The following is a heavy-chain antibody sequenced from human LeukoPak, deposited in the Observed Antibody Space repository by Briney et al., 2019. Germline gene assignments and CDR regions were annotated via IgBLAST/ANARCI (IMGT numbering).Heavy chain of an antibody. D-gene: IGHD4-11*01. CDR3: ARTAMTTVGWFDP. Sequence: GASVKVSCKASGYTFSGYYLHWVRQAPGQGLEWMGIINPSGGSTSYAQKFQGRVTMTRDTSTSTVYMELSSLRSEDTAVYYCARTAMTTVGWFDPWGQGTLVTVSS. CDR1: GYTFSGYY. J-gene: IGHJ5*02. V-gene: IGHV1-46*01. CDR2: INPSGGST.